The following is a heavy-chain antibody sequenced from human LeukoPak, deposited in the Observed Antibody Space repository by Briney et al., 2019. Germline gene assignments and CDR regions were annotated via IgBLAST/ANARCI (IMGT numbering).Heavy chain of an antibody. CDR1: GFTFRTYW. J-gene: IGHJ5*02. CDR3: ARGYASGGLGNCFDP. V-gene: IGHV3-74*01. CDR2: ISGDGSIT. D-gene: IGHD2-8*01. Sequence: GGSLRLSCAASGFTFRTYWMHWVRQTPGKGLVCVSRISGDGSITSYADSVKGRFTISRDNAENTLFLQMNSLRVDDTAVYYCARGYASGGLGNCFDPWGQGTLVTVSS.